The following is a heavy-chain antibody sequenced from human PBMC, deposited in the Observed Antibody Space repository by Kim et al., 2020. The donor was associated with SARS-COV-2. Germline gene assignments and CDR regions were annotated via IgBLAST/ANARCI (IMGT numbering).Heavy chain of an antibody. CDR1: GFTFSSYG. D-gene: IGHD3-10*01. Sequence: GGSLRLSCAASGFTFSSYGMHWVRQAPGKGLEWVAVISYDGSNKYYADSVKGRFTISRDNSKNTLYLQMNSLRAEDTAVYYCAKDVLWFGELLMGYYYYYGMDVWGQGTTVTVSS. J-gene: IGHJ6*02. V-gene: IGHV3-30*18. CDR2: ISYDGSNK. CDR3: AKDVLWFGELLMGYYYYYGMDV.